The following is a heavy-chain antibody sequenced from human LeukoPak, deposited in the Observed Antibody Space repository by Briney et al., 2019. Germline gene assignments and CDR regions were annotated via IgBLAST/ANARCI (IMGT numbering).Heavy chain of an antibody. D-gene: IGHD2-2*01. J-gene: IGHJ6*02. CDR3: AIGSCSSSACYERLNGLDV. Sequence: PGGSLRLSCTASGFTFSNYDMHWVRQATGKGLEWVSAFHTAGDTHYSGSVKGRFATSRDNAKNSFYLQMNNLRAGDTAVYYCAIGSCSSSACYERLNGLDVWGQGTPVTVSS. V-gene: IGHV3-13*01. CDR1: GFTFSNYD. CDR2: FHTAGDT.